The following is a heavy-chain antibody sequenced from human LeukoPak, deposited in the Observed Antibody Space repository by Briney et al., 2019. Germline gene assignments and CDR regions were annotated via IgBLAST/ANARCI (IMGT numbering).Heavy chain of an antibody. CDR2: IRYDGSNK. J-gene: IGHJ5*02. Sequence: GGSLRLSCTASGFTFSSYGMHWVRQAPGKGLEWVAFIRYDGSNKYYADSVKGRFTISRDNSKNTLYLQMNSLRAEDTAVYYCAKDRGIAAAGPGTWGQGTLVTVSS. CDR1: GFTFSSYG. V-gene: IGHV3-30*02. CDR3: AKDRGIAAAGPGT. D-gene: IGHD6-13*01.